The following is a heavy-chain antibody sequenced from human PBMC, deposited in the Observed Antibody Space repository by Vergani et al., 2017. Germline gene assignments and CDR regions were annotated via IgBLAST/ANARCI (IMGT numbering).Heavy chain of an antibody. CDR2: MFHTGEA. V-gene: IGHV4-38-2*02. CDR3: GVIMVRSPRPDNWFDS. J-gene: IGHJ5*01. D-gene: IGHD3-10*01. CDR1: GYSISRGFY. Sequence: QIQLQESGPGLVMPSETLSLTCSVSGYSISRGFYWAWIRQTPEKGLEWIGGMFHTGEASNSPSLQSRVAFSMDTSKNQFSLQLTSVTAADTAVYFCGVIMVRSPRPDNWFDSWGRGTLVTVSS.